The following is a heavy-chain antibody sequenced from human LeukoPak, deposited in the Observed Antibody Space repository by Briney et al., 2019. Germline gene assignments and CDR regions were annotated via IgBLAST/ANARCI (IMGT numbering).Heavy chain of an antibody. V-gene: IGHV1-18*01. CDR1: GYTFTSYG. J-gene: IGHJ4*02. CDR3: AIEVGATEMRPYYFDY. Sequence: GASVTVSCKASGYTFTSYGISWVRQAPGQGLEWMGWISAYNGNTNYAQKLQGRVTMTTDTSTSTAYMELRSLRSDDTAVYYCAIEVGATEMRPYYFDYWGQGTLVTVSS. CDR2: ISAYNGNT. D-gene: IGHD1-26*01.